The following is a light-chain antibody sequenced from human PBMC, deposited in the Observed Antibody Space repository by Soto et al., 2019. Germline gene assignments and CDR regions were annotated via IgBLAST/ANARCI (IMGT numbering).Light chain of an antibody. CDR1: SSNIGSNT. CDR2: SNN. J-gene: IGLJ1*01. Sequence: QLVLTQPPSASGTPGQRVTISCSGSSSNIGSNTVNWYQQLPGTAPKLLIYSNNQRPSGVPDRFSGSKSGTSASLAISGLQSEDEADYYCAAWDDSLNGQDYVFGPGTKLTVL. V-gene: IGLV1-44*01. CDR3: AAWDDSLNGQDYV.